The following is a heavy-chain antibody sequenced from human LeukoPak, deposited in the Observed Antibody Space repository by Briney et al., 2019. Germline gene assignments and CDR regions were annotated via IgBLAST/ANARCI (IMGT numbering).Heavy chain of an antibody. V-gene: IGHV3-23*01. CDR1: GFTFSSYG. CDR3: AKDRTALAARLYYFDY. D-gene: IGHD6-6*01. CDR2: ISGSGGST. Sequence: GGSLRLSCAASGFTFSSYGMSWVRQAPGKGLEWVSAISGSGGSTYYADSVKGRFTISRDNSKNTLYLQMNSLRAEDTAVYYCAKDRTALAARLYYFDYWGQGTLVTVSS. J-gene: IGHJ4*02.